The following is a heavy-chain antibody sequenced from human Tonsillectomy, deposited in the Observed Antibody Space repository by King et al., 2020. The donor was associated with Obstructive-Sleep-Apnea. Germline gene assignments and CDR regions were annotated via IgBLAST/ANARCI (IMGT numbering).Heavy chain of an antibody. CDR3: AKDMGDGYNLAAFDY. J-gene: IGHJ4*02. Sequence: VQLVESGGGLVQPGRSLRLSCAASGFTFDDYAMHWVRQAPGKGLEWVSGISWNSGSIGYADSVKGRFTISRNNAKNSLYLQMNSLRAEDTALYYCAKDMGDGYNLAAFDYWGQGTLVTVSS. CDR1: GFTFDDYA. CDR2: ISWNSGSI. D-gene: IGHD5-24*01. V-gene: IGHV3-9*01.